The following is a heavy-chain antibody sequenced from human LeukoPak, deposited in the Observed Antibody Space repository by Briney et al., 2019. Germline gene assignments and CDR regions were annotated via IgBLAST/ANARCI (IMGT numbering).Heavy chain of an antibody. V-gene: IGHV3-23*01. CDR1: GFTFSSYA. Sequence: GGSLRLSCAGSGFTFSSYAMGWVRQAPGKGLEWVSTISGSSVATYYADSVKGRFTISRDSSKNTLSLQMNSLRPEDTAVYYCARAARTKYGDDYFDYWGQGTLVTVSS. J-gene: IGHJ4*02. CDR2: ISGSSVAT. D-gene: IGHD4-17*01. CDR3: ARAARTKYGDDYFDY.